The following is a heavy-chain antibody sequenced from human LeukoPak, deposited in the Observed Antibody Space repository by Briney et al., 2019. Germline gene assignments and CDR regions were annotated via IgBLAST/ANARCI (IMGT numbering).Heavy chain of an antibody. D-gene: IGHD3-16*01. CDR3: ARTLGAFDI. J-gene: IGHJ3*02. Sequence: GGSLRLSCSASGFTFSSYAMHWVRQAPGKGLEWVSVIYSGGSTYYADSVKGRFTISRDNSKNTLYLQMNSLRAEDTAVYYCARTLGAFDIWGQGTMVTVSS. CDR2: IYSGGST. V-gene: IGHV3-53*01. CDR1: GFTFSSYA.